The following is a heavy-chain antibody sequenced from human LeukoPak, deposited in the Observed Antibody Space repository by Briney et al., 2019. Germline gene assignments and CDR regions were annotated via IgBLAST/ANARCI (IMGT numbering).Heavy chain of an antibody. Sequence: PGGSLRLSCAASNFAFSTYAMTWVRQAPGQGLEWVSSISVLGFDTSYADSVKGRFTISRDNSKNSLYLQMNSLRAEDTAVYYCARVGQYCTTTNCYTDYWGQGTLVTVSS. V-gene: IGHV3-23*01. J-gene: IGHJ4*02. CDR2: ISVLGFDT. D-gene: IGHD2-2*02. CDR1: NFAFSTYA. CDR3: ARVGQYCTTTNCYTDY.